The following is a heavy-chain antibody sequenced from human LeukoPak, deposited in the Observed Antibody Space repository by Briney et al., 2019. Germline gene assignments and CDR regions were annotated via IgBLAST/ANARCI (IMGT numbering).Heavy chain of an antibody. V-gene: IGHV1-2*02. Sequence: ASVKVSCKASGYTFTGYYMHWVRQAPGQGLEWMGWINPNSGGTNYAQKFQGRVTMTRDTSIGTAYMELSRLRSDDTAVYYCAVYSSGVVTLNYWGQGTLVTVSS. CDR2: INPNSGGT. D-gene: IGHD6-19*01. J-gene: IGHJ4*02. CDR3: AVYSSGVVTLNY. CDR1: GYTFTGYY.